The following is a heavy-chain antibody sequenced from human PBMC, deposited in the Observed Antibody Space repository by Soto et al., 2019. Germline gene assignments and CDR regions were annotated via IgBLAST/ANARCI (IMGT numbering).Heavy chain of an antibody. CDR3: ARQVTISGVVIIQSYFDY. CDR2: IIPIFGTA. V-gene: IGHV1-69*13. Sequence: SVKVSCKASGGTFSSYAISWVRQAPRQGLEWMGGIIPIFGTANYAQKFQGRVTITADESTSTAYMELSSLRSEDTAVYYCARQVTISGVVIIQSYFDYWGQGTLVTVSS. J-gene: IGHJ4*02. D-gene: IGHD3-3*01. CDR1: GGTFSSYA.